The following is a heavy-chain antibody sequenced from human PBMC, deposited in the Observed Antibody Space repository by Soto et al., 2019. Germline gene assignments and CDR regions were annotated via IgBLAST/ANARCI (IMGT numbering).Heavy chain of an antibody. CDR2: LSWNSGFS. Sequence: PGGSLRLSCGGSGFSFDDYTMHWVLQAPGKGPEWVASLSWNSGFSGYADSVKGRFTISRDNAQSSVHLQMNNLRTEDTALYYCAKGRGTIVVTDAYDIWGQGTMVTVSS. J-gene: IGHJ3*02. D-gene: IGHD3-22*01. CDR1: GFSFDDYT. CDR3: AKGRGTIVVTDAYDI. V-gene: IGHV3-9*01.